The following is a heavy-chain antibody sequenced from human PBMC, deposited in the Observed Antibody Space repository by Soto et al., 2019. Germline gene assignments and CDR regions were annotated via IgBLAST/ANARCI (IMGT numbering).Heavy chain of an antibody. CDR2: INHSGST. Sequence: SETLSLTCAVYGGSFSGYYWSWIRQPPGKGLGWIGEINHSGSTNYNPSLKSRVTISVDTSKNQFSLKLSSVTAADTAVYYCARGRRGGGSGWYDYGGQGTRVTVSS. CDR3: ARGRRGGGSGWYDY. V-gene: IGHV4-34*01. J-gene: IGHJ4*02. D-gene: IGHD6-13*01. CDR1: GGSFSGYY.